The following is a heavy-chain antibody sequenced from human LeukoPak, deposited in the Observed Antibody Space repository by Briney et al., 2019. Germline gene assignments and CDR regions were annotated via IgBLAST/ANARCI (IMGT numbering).Heavy chain of an antibody. CDR1: GFTFSSYS. J-gene: IGHJ4*02. V-gene: IGHV3-21*01. Sequence: GGSLRLSCAASGFTFSSYSMNWVRQAPGKGLEWVSSISSSSSYIYYADSVKGRFTISRDNDKNSLDLRMNSLRAEDTAVYYCARDTGGGYSCYDCWGQGTLVTVSS. CDR2: ISSSSSYI. D-gene: IGHD5-18*01. CDR3: ARDTGGGYSCYDC.